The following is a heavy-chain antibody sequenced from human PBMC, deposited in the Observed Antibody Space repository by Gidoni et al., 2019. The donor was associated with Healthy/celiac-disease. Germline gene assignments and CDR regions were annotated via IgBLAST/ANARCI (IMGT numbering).Heavy chain of an antibody. CDR3: TTDLYGSGSYTDDAFDI. CDR2: MKSKTDGGTT. D-gene: IGHD3-10*01. J-gene: IGHJ3*02. CDR1: GFTFSNAW. Sequence: EVQLVESGGGLVKPGGSLRLSCAASGFTFSNAWMSWVRQAPGKGLEWVGRMKSKTDGGTTDYAAPVKGRFTISRDDSKNTLYLQMNSLKTEDTAVYYCTTDLYGSGSYTDDAFDIWGQGTMVTVSS. V-gene: IGHV3-15*01.